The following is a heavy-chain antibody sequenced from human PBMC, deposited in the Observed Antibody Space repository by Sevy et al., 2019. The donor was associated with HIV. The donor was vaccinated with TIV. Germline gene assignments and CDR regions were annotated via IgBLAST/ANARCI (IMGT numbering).Heavy chain of an antibody. CDR3: AGGGRALRVSSSSWYNY. V-gene: IGHV4-34*01. J-gene: IGHJ4*02. CDR1: GGSFSGYY. Sequence: SETLSLTCAVYGGSFSGYYWSWIRQPPGKGLEWIGEINHSGSTNYNPSLKSRVTISVDTSKNQFSLKLSSVTAADTAVYYCAGGGRALRVSSSSWYNYWGQGTLVTVSS. CDR2: INHSGST. D-gene: IGHD6-13*01.